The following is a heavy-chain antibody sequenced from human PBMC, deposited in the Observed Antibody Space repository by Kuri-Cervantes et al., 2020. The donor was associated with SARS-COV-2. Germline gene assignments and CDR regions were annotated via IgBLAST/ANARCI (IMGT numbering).Heavy chain of an antibody. CDR3: ARDAEVITFGGVIVRYAFDI. CDR1: GGSIFSGSLY. V-gene: IGHV4-61*09. Sequence: SETLSLTCTVSGGSIFSGSLYWSWIRQPAGKGLEWIGHIYVRGSTDYNPSLKSRVTMSIDTSKNQFSLKLSSVTAADTAVYYCARDAEVITFGGVIVRYAFDIWGQGTMVTVSS. D-gene: IGHD3-16*02. J-gene: IGHJ3*02. CDR2: IYVRGST.